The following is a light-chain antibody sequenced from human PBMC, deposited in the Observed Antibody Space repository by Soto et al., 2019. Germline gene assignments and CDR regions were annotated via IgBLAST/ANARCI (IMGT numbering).Light chain of an antibody. CDR1: QSLLHSNGYNY. V-gene: IGKV2-28*01. Sequence: DIVMTQSPLSLPVTPGEPASISCRSSQSLLHSNGYNYLDWYLQKPGQSPQLPIYLGSNRASGVPDRCSGSGSGTDLTLKISRVEADDVGVYYCTHDLRPPRTCGQGTKLEIK. CDR3: THDLRPPRT. CDR2: LGS. J-gene: IGKJ2*01.